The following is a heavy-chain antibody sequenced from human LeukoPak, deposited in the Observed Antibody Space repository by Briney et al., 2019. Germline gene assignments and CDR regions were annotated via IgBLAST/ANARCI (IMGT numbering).Heavy chain of an antibody. V-gene: IGHV3-23*01. J-gene: IGHJ1*01. CDR1: GFTVTNYA. D-gene: IGHD4-17*01. CDR3: ARDPNGDYVGAFEFQR. Sequence: GGSLRLSCAASGFTVTNYALTWVRQAPGRGLEWVSSISGRGPYYADSVKGRFPISRDNYKNTVYLQMNSLRVEDTAVYYCARDPNGDYVGAFEFQRWGQGTLVIVSS. CDR2: ISGRGP.